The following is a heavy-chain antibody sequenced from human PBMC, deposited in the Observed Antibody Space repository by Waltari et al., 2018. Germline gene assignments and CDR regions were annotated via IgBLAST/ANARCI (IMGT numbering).Heavy chain of an antibody. CDR2: VHSDGGT. J-gene: IGHJ4*02. CDR1: RYSINTYCYF. Sequence: QLQLQESGPGLVKPSETLSLTCPVSRYSINTYCYFWAWLRQPPGKGLEWIGYVHSDGGTYYSPSLKSRVTISIDTSQNQFSLNLNSVTASDTAVYFCARRGTYYFDYWGPGTLVTVSS. CDR3: ARRGTYYFDY. V-gene: IGHV4-39*01. D-gene: IGHD3-16*01.